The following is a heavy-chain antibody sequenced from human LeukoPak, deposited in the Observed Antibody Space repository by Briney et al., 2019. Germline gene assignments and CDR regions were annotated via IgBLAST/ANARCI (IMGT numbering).Heavy chain of an antibody. D-gene: IGHD3-10*01. CDR3: AREGLLWFGELSGFDY. Sequence: GGSLRLSCAASGFTFNSYGMHWVRQAPGKGLEWVAVIWYDGSNKYYADSVKGRFTISRDNSKNTLYLQMNSLRAEDTAVYYCAREGLLWFGELSGFDYWGQGTLVTVSS. CDR1: GFTFNSYG. CDR2: IWYDGSNK. V-gene: IGHV3-33*01. J-gene: IGHJ4*02.